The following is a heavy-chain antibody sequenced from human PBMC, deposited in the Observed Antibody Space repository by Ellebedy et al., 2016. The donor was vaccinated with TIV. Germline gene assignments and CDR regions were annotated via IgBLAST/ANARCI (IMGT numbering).Heavy chain of an antibody. J-gene: IGHJ5*01. Sequence: GGSLRLXCAASGFTFSSYSMNWVRQAPGKGLEWVANIKQDGSETHYVDSVKGRFTISRDNAKNSLYLQMNSLRVEDTAMYYCARAPVDSWGQGTLVTVSS. V-gene: IGHV3-7*01. CDR3: ARAPVDS. CDR2: IKQDGSET. CDR1: GFTFSSYS.